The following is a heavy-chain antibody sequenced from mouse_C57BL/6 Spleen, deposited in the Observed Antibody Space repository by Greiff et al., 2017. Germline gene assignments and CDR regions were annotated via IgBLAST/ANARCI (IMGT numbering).Heavy chain of an antibody. CDR1: GYSITSGYY. J-gene: IGHJ1*03. CDR2: ISYDGSN. V-gene: IGHV3-6*01. CDR3: ARDCYRYFDV. Sequence: EVQLQQSGPGLVKPSQSLSLTCSVTGYSITSGYYWNWIRQFPGNKLEWMGYISYDGSNNYNPSLKNRISITSDTSKNQFFLKLNSVTTEDTATYYCARDCYRYFDVWGTGTTVTVSS.